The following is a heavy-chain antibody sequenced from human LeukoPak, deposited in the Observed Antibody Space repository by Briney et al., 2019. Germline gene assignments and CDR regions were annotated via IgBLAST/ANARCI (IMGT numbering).Heavy chain of an antibody. D-gene: IGHD5-18*01. CDR1: GFTFSSHR. V-gene: IGHV3-7*01. CDR2: IKKDGSGK. CDR3: ARDLSGVTGYTYGRGIDY. J-gene: IGHJ4*02. Sequence: GGSLRLSCAASGFTFSSHRMSWVRQAPGKGLEWVANIKKDGSGKYYVDSVKGRFTISRDNAKTSLYLQMNSLRAEDTAVYYCARDLSGVTGYTYGRGIDYWGQGTLVTVSS.